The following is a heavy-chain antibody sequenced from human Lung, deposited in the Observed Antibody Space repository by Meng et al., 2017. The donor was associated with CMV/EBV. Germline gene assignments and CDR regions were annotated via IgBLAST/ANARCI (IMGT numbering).Heavy chain of an antibody. J-gene: IGHJ6*02. CDR3: IGYCSSTRCYKYYYDMDV. CDR1: GGSITSSSYY. Sequence: GSLRLSCTVSGGSITSSSYYWGWIRQPPGKGLEWIGSIYYSGSTYYNPSLKSRVTISVDTSKKQFSLKLSSVTAADTAVYYGIGYCSSTRCYKYYYDMDVWGQGTXVTVSS. D-gene: IGHD2-2*02. CDR2: IYYSGST. V-gene: IGHV4-39*01.